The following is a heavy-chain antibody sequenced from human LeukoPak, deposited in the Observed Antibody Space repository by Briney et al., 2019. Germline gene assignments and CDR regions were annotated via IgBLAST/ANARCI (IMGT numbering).Heavy chain of an antibody. D-gene: IGHD5-12*01. Sequence: GGSLRPACAASGFTFTSHSMSWVRQAAGKGLEWVSFISGSGDSTYYADSVEGRFTISRDNSKNTLYLQMNSLRADDTAVYYCAKESGYDVDFDYWGQGTLVTVSS. CDR2: ISGSGDST. CDR3: AKESGYDVDFDY. V-gene: IGHV3-23*01. CDR1: GFTFTSHS. J-gene: IGHJ4*02.